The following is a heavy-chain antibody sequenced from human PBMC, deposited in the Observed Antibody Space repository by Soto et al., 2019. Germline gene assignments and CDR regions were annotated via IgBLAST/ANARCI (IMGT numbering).Heavy chain of an antibody. D-gene: IGHD4-17*01. J-gene: IGHJ4*02. V-gene: IGHV1-18*01. Sequence: QFQLVQSGTAVKKPGASVKVSCKTSGYKFINYAISWARQAPGQGLEWMGWISPYNGIKKYAQKFQGRVTMTTDTSTSTAYMELRSLGSDDTAIYYCARVYVATVTTGGDYWGQGTLVTVPS. CDR3: ARVYVATVTTGGDY. CDR2: ISPYNGIK. CDR1: GYKFINYA.